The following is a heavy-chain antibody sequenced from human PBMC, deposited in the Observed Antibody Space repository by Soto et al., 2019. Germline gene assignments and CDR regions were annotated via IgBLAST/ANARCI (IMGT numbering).Heavy chain of an antibody. CDR3: TTETIFGVVIMFTLYFDY. CDR1: GFTFSNAW. V-gene: IGHV3-15*07. J-gene: IGHJ4*02. Sequence: EVQLVESGGGLVKPGGSLRLSCAASGFTFSNAWMNWVRQAPGKGLEWVGRIKSKTDGGTTDYAAPVKGRFTISRDDSNNTPYLQMNSLKTEDSAVYYCTTETIFGVVIMFTLYFDYWGQGTLVTVSS. CDR2: IKSKTDGGTT. D-gene: IGHD3-3*01.